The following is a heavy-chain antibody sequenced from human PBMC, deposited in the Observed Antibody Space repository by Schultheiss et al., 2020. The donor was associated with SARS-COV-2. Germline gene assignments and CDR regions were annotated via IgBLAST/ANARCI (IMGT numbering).Heavy chain of an antibody. V-gene: IGHV3-48*02. CDR3: ARESYYGSGSTDAFDI. Sequence: GGSLRLSCAASGFTFSSYSMNWVRQAPGKGLEWVSYISSSGSTIYYADSVKGRFTISRDNAKNSLYLQMNSLRDEDTAVYYCARESYYGSGSTDAFDIWGQGTMVTVSS. D-gene: IGHD3-10*01. CDR1: GFTFSSYS. CDR2: ISSSGSTI. J-gene: IGHJ3*02.